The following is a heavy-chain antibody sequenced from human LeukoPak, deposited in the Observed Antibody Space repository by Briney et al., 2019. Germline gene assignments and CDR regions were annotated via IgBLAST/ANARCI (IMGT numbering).Heavy chain of an antibody. CDR2: IKGDGSQK. J-gene: IGHJ4*02. D-gene: IGHD4-11*01. Sequence: GGSLRLSCVASGFNFSGCWMSWVRQAPGRGLEWVANIKGDGSQKYYVDSVKSRFTVSRDNAKNSLYLQMNSLRAEDTAVYYCVSRLVPGLSWGQGTLVIVSS. CDR1: GFNFSGCW. CDR3: VSRLVPGLS. V-gene: IGHV3-7*01.